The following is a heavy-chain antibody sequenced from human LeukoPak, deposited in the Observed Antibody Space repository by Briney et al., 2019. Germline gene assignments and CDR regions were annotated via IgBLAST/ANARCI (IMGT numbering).Heavy chain of an antibody. Sequence: SETLSLTCTVSGGSISSYYWSWIRQPPGKGLERIGYIYYSGSTNYNPSLKSRVTISVDTSKNQFSLKLSSVTAADTAVYYCATTVSEARPYYFDYWGQGTLVTVSS. CDR2: IYYSGST. V-gene: IGHV4-59*01. CDR1: GGSISSYY. D-gene: IGHD6-6*01. CDR3: ATTVSEARPYYFDY. J-gene: IGHJ4*02.